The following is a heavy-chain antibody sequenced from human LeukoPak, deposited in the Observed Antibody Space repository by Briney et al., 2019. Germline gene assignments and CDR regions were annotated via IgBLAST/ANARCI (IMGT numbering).Heavy chain of an antibody. J-gene: IGHJ4*02. Sequence: SETLSLTCTVSGGSISSYYWSWIRQPPGKGLEWIGYIYYSGSTNYNPSLKSRVTISVDTSKNQFSLKLSSVTAADTAVYYCARVGDGNGDSSGYVDYWGQGTLVTVSS. CDR2: IYYSGST. CDR3: ARVGDGNGDSSGYVDY. V-gene: IGHV4-59*01. CDR1: GGSISSYY. D-gene: IGHD3-22*01.